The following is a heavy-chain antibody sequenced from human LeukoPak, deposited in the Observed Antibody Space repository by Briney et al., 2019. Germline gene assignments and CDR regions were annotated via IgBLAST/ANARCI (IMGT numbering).Heavy chain of an antibody. CDR3: AGLRRTYYYYYMDV. CDR2: IDHSGST. D-gene: IGHD6-6*01. V-gene: IGHV4-34*01. J-gene: IGHJ6*03. Sequence: SETLSLTCAVYGGSFSGYYWSWIRQPPGKGLEWIGEIDHSGSTNYNPSLKSRVTISVDTSKNQFSLKLSSVTAADTAVYYCAGLRRTYYYYYMDVWGKGTTVTVSS. CDR1: GGSFSGYY.